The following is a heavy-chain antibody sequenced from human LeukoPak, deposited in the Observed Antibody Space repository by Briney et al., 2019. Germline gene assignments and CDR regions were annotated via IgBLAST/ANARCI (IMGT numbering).Heavy chain of an antibody. Sequence: GGPLRLSCAASGFTFSSYAMSWVRQAPGQGLEWVSAISGSGGSTYYADSVQGRFTISRDNSKNARYLQMNSLGAYYTAGDYCARERVYGSGRAFGPWGQGTLVTAAS. J-gene: IGHJ5*02. CDR3: ARERVYGSGRAFGP. V-gene: IGHV3-23*01. CDR2: ISGSGGST. CDR1: GFTFSSYA. D-gene: IGHD3-10*01.